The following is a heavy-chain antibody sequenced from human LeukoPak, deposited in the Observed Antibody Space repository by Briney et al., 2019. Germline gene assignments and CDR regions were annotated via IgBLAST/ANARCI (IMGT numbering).Heavy chain of an antibody. CDR2: INPNSGGT. CDR1: GYTFTGYY. D-gene: IGHD2-15*01. J-gene: IGHJ4*02. Sequence: ASVKVSCKASGYTFTGYYMHWVRQAPGQGLEWMGWINPNSGGTNYAQKFQGRVTMTRDTSISTAYMELSRLRSDDTAVYYCARDRGVVVVAAHFLFDYWGQGTLVTVSS. V-gene: IGHV1-2*02. CDR3: ARDRGVVVVAAHFLFDY.